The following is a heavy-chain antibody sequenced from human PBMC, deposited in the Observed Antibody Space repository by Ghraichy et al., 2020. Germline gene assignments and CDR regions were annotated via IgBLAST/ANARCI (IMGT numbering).Heavy chain of an antibody. J-gene: IGHJ4*02. D-gene: IGHD3-10*01. CDR2: IDGAGEKT. CDR1: GITFSNYA. V-gene: IGHV3-23*01. Sequence: GGSLRLSCAASGITFSNYAMSWVRQIPGKGLEWVSTIDGAGEKTYHADSVKGRFTISRDNSMNTLFLQMNNLRAEDTARYYCARRQTYSGLGTCFDYWGQGTLVTVSS. CDR3: ARRQTYSGLGTCFDY.